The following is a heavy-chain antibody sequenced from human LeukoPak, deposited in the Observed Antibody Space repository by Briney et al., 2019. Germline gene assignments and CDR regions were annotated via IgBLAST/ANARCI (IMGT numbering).Heavy chain of an antibody. CDR1: GGSISSYY. J-gene: IGHJ4*02. V-gene: IGHV4-4*07. D-gene: IGHD1-14*01. Sequence: SETLSLTCAVSGGSISSYYWSWIRQPAGEGLEWIGRIHNSGSTNYNPSLKSRVTMSVDTSKNQFSLKLSSVTAADTAVYYCARVTAWYKGRVDYWGEGNLVTVSS. CDR3: ARVTAWYKGRVDY. CDR2: IHNSGST.